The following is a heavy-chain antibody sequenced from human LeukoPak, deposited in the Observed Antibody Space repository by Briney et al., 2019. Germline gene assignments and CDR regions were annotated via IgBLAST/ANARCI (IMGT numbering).Heavy chain of an antibody. J-gene: IGHJ4*02. V-gene: IGHV4-34*01. D-gene: IGHD6-25*01. CDR1: GGSFSGYY. CDR2: INHSGST. CDR3: ASSVGEQRDYY. Sequence: ETLSLTCAVYGGSFSGYYWSWVRQPPGKGVEGIGEINHSGSTNYNPSLKSRVTISVDPSKNQFSLKLSSVTAAATAVYYCASSVGEQRDYYWGQGTLVTVSS.